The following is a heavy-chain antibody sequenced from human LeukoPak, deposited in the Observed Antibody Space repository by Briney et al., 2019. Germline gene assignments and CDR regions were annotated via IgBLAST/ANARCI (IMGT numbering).Heavy chain of an antibody. CDR2: INWNGGST. CDR3: ARGLRYCSSTSCYEAFDI. V-gene: IGHV3-20*04. Sequence: GGSLRLSCAASGFTFNDYGMNWVRQAPGQGLEWVSGINWNGGSTGYADSVKGRFTISRDNANNSLYLQMNSLRAEDTALCYCARGLRYCSSTSCYEAFDIWGQGTMVTVSS. CDR1: GFTFNDYG. D-gene: IGHD2-2*01. J-gene: IGHJ3*02.